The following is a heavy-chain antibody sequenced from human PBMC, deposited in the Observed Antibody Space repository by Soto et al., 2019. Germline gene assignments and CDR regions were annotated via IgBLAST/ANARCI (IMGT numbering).Heavy chain of an antibody. D-gene: IGHD3-10*01. J-gene: IGHJ4*02. V-gene: IGHV3-30*18. Sequence: QVQLVESGGGVVQPGTSLRLSCAASGFTFSNYGMHWVRQAPGKGLEWVAVLSYDGNTKYYADSVKGRFTISRDTSKNTLYLQMNCRRAEDTAVYYCSKDSRGFGSGSYFVPTDYWGQGTLVTVSS. CDR1: GFTFSNYG. CDR3: SKDSRGFGSGSYFVPTDY. CDR2: LSYDGNTK.